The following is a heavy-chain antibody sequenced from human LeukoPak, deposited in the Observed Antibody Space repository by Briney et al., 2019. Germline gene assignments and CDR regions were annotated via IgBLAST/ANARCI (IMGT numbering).Heavy chain of an antibody. CDR3: ASPYSSSWNFDY. CDR2: IYHSGST. CDR1: GYSISSGYY. J-gene: IGHJ4*02. Sequence: PSETLSLTCTVSGYSISSGYYWGWIRQPPGKGLEWIGSIYHSGSTYYNPSLKSRVTISVDTSKNQFSLKLSSVTAADTAVYYCASPYSSSWNFDYWGQGTLVTVSS. V-gene: IGHV4-38-2*02. D-gene: IGHD6-13*01.